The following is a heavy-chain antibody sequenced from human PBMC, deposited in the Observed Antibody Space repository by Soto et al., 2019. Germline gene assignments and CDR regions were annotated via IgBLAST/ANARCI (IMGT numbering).Heavy chain of an antibody. CDR1: GFTFSTHA. CDR3: ARRSRGMDV. Sequence: GGSLRLSCVASGFTFSTHAMSWVRQVPGKGLEWVSTFSGSGGNIYYGESVKGRFTISRDDPKNTLYLDVWSLRSDDTAVYYCARRSRGMDVWRQGTTVTVSS. CDR2: FSGSGGNI. J-gene: IGHJ6*02. V-gene: IGHV3-23*01.